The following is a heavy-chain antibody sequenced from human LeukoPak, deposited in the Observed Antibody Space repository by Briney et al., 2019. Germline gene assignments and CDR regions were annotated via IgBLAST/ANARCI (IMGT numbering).Heavy chain of an antibody. CDR3: ARSSSWHEAYYYYMDV. V-gene: IGHV4-34*01. CDR1: GGSFSGYY. CDR2: INHSGST. Sequence: PSETLSLTCAVYGGSFSGYYWSWIRQPPGKGLEWIGEINHSGSTNYNPSLKSRVTISVDTSKSQFSLKLSSVTAADTAVYYCARSSSWHEAYYYYMDVWAKGPRSPSP. D-gene: IGHD6-13*01. J-gene: IGHJ6*03.